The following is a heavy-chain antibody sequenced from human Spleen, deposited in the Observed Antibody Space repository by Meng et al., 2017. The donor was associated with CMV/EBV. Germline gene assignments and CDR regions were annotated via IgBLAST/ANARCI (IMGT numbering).Heavy chain of an antibody. Sequence: GESLKISCAASGFTFSSYGMHWVREAPGKGLEWVANIKQDGSEIYYVDSVKGRFTISRDNAKNSLYLQMNSLRAEDTAVYYCARAVAAATSYWGQGTLVTVSS. CDR3: ARAVAAATSY. D-gene: IGHD2-15*01. CDR1: GFTFSSYG. J-gene: IGHJ4*02. CDR2: IKQDGSEI. V-gene: IGHV3-7*01.